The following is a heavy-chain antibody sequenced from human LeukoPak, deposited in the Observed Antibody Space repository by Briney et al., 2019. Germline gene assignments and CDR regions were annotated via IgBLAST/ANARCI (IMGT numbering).Heavy chain of an antibody. CDR2: ISSSSSYI. CDR1: GFTFSSYS. J-gene: IGHJ4*02. D-gene: IGHD2-15*01. Sequence: NPGGSLRLSCAASGFTFSSYSMNWVRQAPGKGLEWVSSISSSSSYIYYADSVKGRFTIYRDKAKNSLYVQMNRLRAEDTAVYYCARGHVVVVAATDYWGQGTLVTVSS. CDR3: ARGHVVVVAATDY. V-gene: IGHV3-21*01.